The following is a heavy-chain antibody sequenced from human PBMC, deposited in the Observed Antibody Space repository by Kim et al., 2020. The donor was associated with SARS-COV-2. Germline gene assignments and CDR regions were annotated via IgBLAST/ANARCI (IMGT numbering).Heavy chain of an antibody. CDR3: ARGPYGSGSYYPTYWYFDL. V-gene: IGHV4-39*07. J-gene: IGHJ2*01. CDR2: IYYSGST. D-gene: IGHD3-10*01. Sequence: SETLSLTCTVSGGSISSSSYYWGWIRQPPGKGLEWIGSIYYSGSTYYNPSLKSRVTISVDTSKNQFSLKLSSVTAADTAVYYCARGPYGSGSYYPTYWYFDLWGRGTLVTVSS. CDR1: GGSISSSSYY.